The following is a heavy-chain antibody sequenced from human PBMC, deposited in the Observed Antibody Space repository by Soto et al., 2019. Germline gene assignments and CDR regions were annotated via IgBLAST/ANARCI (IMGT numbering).Heavy chain of an antibody. CDR3: AREGIVVVPAAENYYFDY. V-gene: IGHV3-33*01. CDR1: GFTFSSYG. D-gene: IGHD2-2*01. J-gene: IGHJ4*02. CDR2: IWYDGSNK. Sequence: QVQLVESGGGVVQPGRSLRLSCAASGFTFSSYGMHWVRQAPGKGLEWVAVIWYDGSNKYYADSVKGRFTISRDNSKNTLYLQMNSLRAEDTAVYSCAREGIVVVPAAENYYFDYGGQGTLVTVSS.